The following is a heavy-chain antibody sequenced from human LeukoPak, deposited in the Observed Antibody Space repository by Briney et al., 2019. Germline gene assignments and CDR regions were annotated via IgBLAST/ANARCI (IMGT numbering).Heavy chain of an antibody. CDR1: GDSINSGDNY. J-gene: IGHJ4*02. CDR3: ARRRPSPDYFDY. CDR2: IYHSGST. V-gene: IGHV4-30-2*01. Sequence: SETLSLTCTVSGDSINSGDNYWSWIRQPPGKGPEWIGYIYHSGSTYYNPSLESRVTISVDKSKNQFSLKLNSVTAADTAVYYCARRRPSPDYFDYWGQGTRVTVSS.